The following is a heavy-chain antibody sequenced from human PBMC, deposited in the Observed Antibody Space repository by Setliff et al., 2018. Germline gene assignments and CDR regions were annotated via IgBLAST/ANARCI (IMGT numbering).Heavy chain of an antibody. V-gene: IGHV1-3*01. Sequence: ASVKVSCKASGYTFTAYDIHWMRQTPGQSLEWMGWINGVNGNTKYSQNFQGRVTFTSDTSANTAFMELSSLRSEDSSMYYCARGQTVGPNSGKDYWGQGTLVTVSS. D-gene: IGHD1-26*01. CDR2: INGVNGNT. CDR3: ARGQTVGPNSGKDY. J-gene: IGHJ4*02. CDR1: GYTFTAYD.